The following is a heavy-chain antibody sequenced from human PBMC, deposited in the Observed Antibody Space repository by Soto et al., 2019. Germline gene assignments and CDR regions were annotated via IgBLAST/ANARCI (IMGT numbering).Heavy chain of an antibody. V-gene: IGHV5-51*01. CDR2: IYPGDSDT. CDR1: GYSFTSYW. J-gene: IGHJ4*02. D-gene: IGHD6-6*01. Sequence: GESLKISCKGSGYSFTSYWLGWVRQMPGKGLGWMVLIYPGDSDTRYSRSFQGQVTISAGKSIITAYLQWSSLKASDTAMYYCARQGSSSPLYFCYWGQGTLVTVSS. CDR3: ARQGSSSPLYFCY.